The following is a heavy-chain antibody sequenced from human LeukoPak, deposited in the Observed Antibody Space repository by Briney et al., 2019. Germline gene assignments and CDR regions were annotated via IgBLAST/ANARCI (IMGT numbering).Heavy chain of an antibody. CDR2: IGTAGDT. J-gene: IGHJ6*02. D-gene: IGHD6-19*01. CDR3: ARAQQWLVGGSGMDV. CDR1: GFTFSSYD. V-gene: IGHV3-13*01. Sequence: GGSLRLSCAASGFTFSSYDMHWVRQATGKGLECVSAIGTAGDTYYPGSVKGRFTISRENAKNSLYLQMNSLRAGDTAVYYCARAQQWLVGGSGMDVWGQGTTVTVSS.